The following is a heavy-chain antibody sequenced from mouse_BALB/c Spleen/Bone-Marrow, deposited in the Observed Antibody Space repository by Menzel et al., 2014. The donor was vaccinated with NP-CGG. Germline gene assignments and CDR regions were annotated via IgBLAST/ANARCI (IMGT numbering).Heavy chain of an antibody. Sequence: EVQLVESGGGLVQPGGSLKLSCAASGFDFSRYWMSWVRQAPGKGLEWIGKINPDSSTINYTPSLKDKFIISRDNAKNTLYLQMSKVRSEDTALYYCARLGYYGYVDYWGQGTSVTVSS. J-gene: IGHJ4*01. V-gene: IGHV4-1*02. CDR1: GFDFSRYW. D-gene: IGHD2-2*01. CDR2: INPDSSTI. CDR3: ARLGYYGYVDY.